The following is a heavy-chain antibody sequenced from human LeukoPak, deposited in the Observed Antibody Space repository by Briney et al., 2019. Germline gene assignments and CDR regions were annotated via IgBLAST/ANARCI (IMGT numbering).Heavy chain of an antibody. V-gene: IGHV4-38-2*01. Sequence: GSLRLSCAASGFTFSNAWMSWVRQAPGKGLEWIGSIYYSGSTYYNPSLKSRVTISVDTSKNQFSLKLSSVTAADTAVYYCASRYYDILTGYPYWGQGTLVTVSS. J-gene: IGHJ4*02. CDR2: IYYSGST. CDR1: GFTFSNAW. CDR3: ASRYYDILTGYPY. D-gene: IGHD3-9*01.